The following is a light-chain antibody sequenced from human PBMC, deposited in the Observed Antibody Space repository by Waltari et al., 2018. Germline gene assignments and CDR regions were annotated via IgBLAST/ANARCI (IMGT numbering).Light chain of an antibody. Sequence: DIQMTQSPSTLSASVGDTVIIPCRASQSIPTSLAWYQQKPGKAPDVLIYGESNLESGVPSRFSGSGSRTEFTLTISSLQAEDVAVYYCQQYYSIPWTFGQGTKVEIK. CDR3: QQYYSIPWT. V-gene: IGKV1-5*03. CDR2: GES. CDR1: QSIPTS. J-gene: IGKJ1*01.